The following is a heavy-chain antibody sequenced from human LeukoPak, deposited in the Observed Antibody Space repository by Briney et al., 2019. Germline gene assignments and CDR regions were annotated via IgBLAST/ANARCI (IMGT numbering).Heavy chain of an antibody. Sequence: GGSLRLSGAAPGLTFSSYEMTWVGKAPGKGLGWVSYISSSGSTIYYADSVKGRFTISRDNAKNSLYLQMNSLRAEDTAAYYCARDPSYGDYADYWGQGTLVTVSS. D-gene: IGHD4-17*01. CDR2: ISSSGSTI. V-gene: IGHV3-48*03. CDR1: GLTFSSYE. J-gene: IGHJ4*02. CDR3: ARDPSYGDYADY.